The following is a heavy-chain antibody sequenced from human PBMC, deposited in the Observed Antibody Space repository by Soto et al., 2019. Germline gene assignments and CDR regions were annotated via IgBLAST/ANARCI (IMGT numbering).Heavy chain of an antibody. V-gene: IGHV1-46*01. CDR1: GYTFTSHV. D-gene: IGHD6-13*01. J-gene: IGHJ4*02. CDR3: ARGPPAAAGDFDY. Sequence: GASVKVSCKASGYTFTSHVINWVRQAPGQGLEWMGIINPSGGSTSYAQKFQGRVTMTRDTSTSTVYMELSSLRSEDTAVYYCARGPPAAAGDFDYWGQGTLVTVSS. CDR2: INPSGGST.